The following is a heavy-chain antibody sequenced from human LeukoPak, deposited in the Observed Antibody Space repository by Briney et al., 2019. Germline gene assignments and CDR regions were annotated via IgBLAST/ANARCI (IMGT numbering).Heavy chain of an antibody. CDR3: ARDSAGYYYDSSGEGSFDY. CDR1: GGSISSYY. CDR2: IYHSGST. Sequence: SETLSLTCTVSGGSISSYYWGWIRQPPGKGLEWIGSIYHSGSTYYNPSLKSRVTISVDTSKNQFSLKLSSVTAADTAVYYCARDSAGYYYDSSGEGSFDYWGQGTLVTVSS. J-gene: IGHJ4*02. V-gene: IGHV4-38-2*02. D-gene: IGHD3-22*01.